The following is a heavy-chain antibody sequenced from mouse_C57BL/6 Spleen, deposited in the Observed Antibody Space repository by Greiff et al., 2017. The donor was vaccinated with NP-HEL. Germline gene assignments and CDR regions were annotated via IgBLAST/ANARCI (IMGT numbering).Heavy chain of an antibody. V-gene: IGHV1-81*01. CDR3: ARWDSYDYSY. CDR2: IYPRSGNT. Sequence: VQLQESGAELARPGASVKLSCKASGYTFTSYGISWVKQRTGQGLEWIGEIYPRSGNTYYNEKFKGKATLTADKSSSTAYMELRSLTSEDSAVYFCARWDSYDYSYWGQGTLVTVSA. CDR1: GYTFTSYG. D-gene: IGHD2-4*01. J-gene: IGHJ3*01.